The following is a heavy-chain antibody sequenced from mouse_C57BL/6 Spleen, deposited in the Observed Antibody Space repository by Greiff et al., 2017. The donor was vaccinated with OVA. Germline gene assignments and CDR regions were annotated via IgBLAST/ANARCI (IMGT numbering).Heavy chain of an antibody. CDR2: IDPETGGT. V-gene: IGHV1-15*01. D-gene: IGHD2-4*01. Sequence: VKLQESGAELVRPGASVTLSCKASGYTFTDYEMHWVKQTPVHGLEWIGAIDPETGGTAYNQKFKGKAILTADKSSSTAYMELRSLTSEDSAVYYCTRWGIYYDYVYAMDYWGQGTSVTVSS. CDR1: GYTFTDYE. J-gene: IGHJ4*01. CDR3: TRWGIYYDYVYAMDY.